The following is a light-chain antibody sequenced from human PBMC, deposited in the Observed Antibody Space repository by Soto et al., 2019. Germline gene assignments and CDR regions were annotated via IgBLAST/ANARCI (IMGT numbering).Light chain of an antibody. CDR1: QGIRND. V-gene: IGKV1-6*01. Sequence: AIQMTQSPSSLSASVGDRVTITCRASQGIRNDLGWYQQKPGKAPKLLIYAASRLETGVPSRFSGSGSGTDFTLPIRSLQPEDFATYYCLQDYIYTPTFGQGTKLEIK. CDR2: AAS. J-gene: IGKJ2*01. CDR3: LQDYIYTPT.